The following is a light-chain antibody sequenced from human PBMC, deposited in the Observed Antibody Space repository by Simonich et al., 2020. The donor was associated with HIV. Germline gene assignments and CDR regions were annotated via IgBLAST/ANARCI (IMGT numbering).Light chain of an antibody. J-gene: IGLJ3*02. Sequence: SYALTQPPSVSVAPGKTARITCGGNNIGSKRVHWHQQKTGQAPVLVVYDDSDRPSGIPERFSGSNSGNTASLTISRGEAGDEADYYCQVWDSSSDLEWVFGGGTKLTVL. CDR3: QVWDSSSDLEWV. CDR2: DDS. CDR1: NIGSKR. V-gene: IGLV3-21*03.